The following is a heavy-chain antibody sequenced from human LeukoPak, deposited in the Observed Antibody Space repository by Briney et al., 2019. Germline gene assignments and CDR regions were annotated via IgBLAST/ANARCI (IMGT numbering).Heavy chain of an antibody. CDR1: GFTFSGYW. CDR3: ARGARKGDDYGGFFDY. D-gene: IGHD4-23*01. CDR2: INDDGRYT. Sequence: GGSLRLSCAASGFTFSGYWMHWVRQVPGKGLVWVSRINDDGRYTVYADSVKGRFTISRDNSKNTLFLQMNSLRTEDTAVYYCARGARKGDDYGGFFDYWGQGTLVTVS. J-gene: IGHJ4*02. V-gene: IGHV3-74*01.